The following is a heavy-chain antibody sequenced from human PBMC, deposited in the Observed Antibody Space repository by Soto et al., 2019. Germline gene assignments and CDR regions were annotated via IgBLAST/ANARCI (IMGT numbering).Heavy chain of an antibody. D-gene: IGHD6-13*01. CDR3: ARDVGYSSLDYHGMDV. V-gene: IGHV4-59*01. J-gene: IGHJ6*02. CDR1: GASIDNFY. CDR2: IYYSGSA. Sequence: PSETLSLTSTVSGASIDNFYWSWIRQPPGKGLEWIGYIYYSGSATYKPSLKSRVTISVDTSRNQFSLRLRSVTAADTAVYYCARDVGYSSLDYHGMDVWGQGTTVTVSS.